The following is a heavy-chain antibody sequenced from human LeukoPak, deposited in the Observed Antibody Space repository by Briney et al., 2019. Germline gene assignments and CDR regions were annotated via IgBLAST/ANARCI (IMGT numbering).Heavy chain of an antibody. CDR3: AKVTYYDSSGYYYPFDY. J-gene: IGHJ4*02. CDR2: ISSGSSYT. CDR1: GFTFSDYY. V-gene: IGHV3-11*06. D-gene: IGHD3-22*01. Sequence: PGGSLRLSCAASGFTFSDYYMSWIRQAPGKGLQWVSYISSGSSYTNYVDSVKGRFTISRDNAKNSLYLQMNSLRAEDTAVYYCAKVTYYDSSGYYYPFDYWGQGTLVTVSS.